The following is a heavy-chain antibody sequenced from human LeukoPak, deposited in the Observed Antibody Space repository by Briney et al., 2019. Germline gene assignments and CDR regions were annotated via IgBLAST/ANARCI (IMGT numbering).Heavy chain of an antibody. J-gene: IGHJ4*02. CDR1: GFTFSSYA. V-gene: IGHV3-23*01. Sequence: GSLRLSCAASGFTFSSYAMSWVRQAPGKGLEWASAISGSGGSTYYADSVKGRFTISRDNSKNMLYLQMNSLRAEDTAVYYCAKVGDGYNMGLSWGQGTLVTVSS. CDR2: ISGSGGST. D-gene: IGHD5-24*01. CDR3: AKVGDGYNMGLS.